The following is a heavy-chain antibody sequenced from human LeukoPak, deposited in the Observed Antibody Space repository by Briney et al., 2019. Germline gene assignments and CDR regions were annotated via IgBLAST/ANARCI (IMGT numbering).Heavy chain of an antibody. CDR1: GFTFTDYY. CDR3: ATDGGNHNFDY. D-gene: IGHD1-14*01. J-gene: IGHJ4*02. CDR2: IILNGGAT. V-gene: IGHV1-2*06. Sequence: ASVKVSCKASGFTFTDYYLHWVRQAPGQGLEWMGRIILNGGATSYAQKSQGRVTLTRDTSISTAYMELIRQTSDDTAVYYCATDGGNHNFDYWGPGTLVTVSS.